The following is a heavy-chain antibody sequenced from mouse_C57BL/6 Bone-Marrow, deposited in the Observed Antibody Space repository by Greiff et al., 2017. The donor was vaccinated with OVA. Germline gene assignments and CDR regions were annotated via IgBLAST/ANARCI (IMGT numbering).Heavy chain of an antibody. CDR3: ARDQSYGSSYGGYFDD. D-gene: IGHD1-1*01. CDR2: INYDGSST. CDR1: GFTFSDYY. J-gene: IGHJ2*01. V-gene: IGHV5-16*01. Sequence: EVKLVESEGGLVQPGSSMKLSCTASGFTFSDYYMAWVRQVPEKGLEWVANINYDGSSTYYLDSLKSRFIISRDNAKNILYLQMSSLKSEDTATYYCARDQSYGSSYGGYFDDWGQGTTLTVSS.